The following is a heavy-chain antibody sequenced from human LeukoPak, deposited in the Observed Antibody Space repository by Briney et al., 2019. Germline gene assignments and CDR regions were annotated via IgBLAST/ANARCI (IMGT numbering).Heavy chain of an antibody. CDR2: IKTKPAGGIT. D-gene: IGHD3-16*01. J-gene: IGHJ4*02. V-gene: IGHV3-15*01. CDR1: GFTFTNAD. CDR3: TTSLYSGYDWGSDY. Sequence: PGGSLRLSCAASGFTFTNADMTWVRQAPGKGLEWVGRIKTKPAGGITDSAAPVKGRFTISRDDSKNTFYLQMNSLKTEDTAVYYCTTSLYSGYDWGSDYWGQGTLVTVSS.